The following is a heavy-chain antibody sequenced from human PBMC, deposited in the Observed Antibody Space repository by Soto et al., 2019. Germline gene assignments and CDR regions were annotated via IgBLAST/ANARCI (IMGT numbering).Heavy chain of an antibody. CDR3: ATWVDYGDFEGFDF. V-gene: IGHV1-2*04. CDR1: GYTFTTYK. J-gene: IGHJ4*02. CDR2: VDPNGGGS. Sequence: ASVKVSCKTSGYTFTTYKLHWVRQAPGQGLEWMGWVDPNGGGSNSAQKFQGSVTMTWDTSITTAYLDLTRLTTNDTATYFCATWVDYGDFEGFDFWGQGTLVTVS. D-gene: IGHD4-17*01.